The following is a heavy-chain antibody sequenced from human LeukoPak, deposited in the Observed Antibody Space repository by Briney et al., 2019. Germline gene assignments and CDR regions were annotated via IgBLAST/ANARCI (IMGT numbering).Heavy chain of an antibody. CDR2: IWYDGSNK. CDR3: AKGSDTAPDY. D-gene: IGHD5-18*01. CDR1: GFTFSSYG. Sequence: PGRPLRLSCAASGFTFSSYGMHWVRQAPGKGLEWVAVIWYDGSNKYYADSVKGRFTISRDNSKNTLYLQMNSLRAEDTAVYYCAKGSDTAPDYWGQGTLVTVSS. V-gene: IGHV3-33*06. J-gene: IGHJ4*02.